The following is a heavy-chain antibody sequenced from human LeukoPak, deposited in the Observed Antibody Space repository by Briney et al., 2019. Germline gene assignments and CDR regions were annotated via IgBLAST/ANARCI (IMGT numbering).Heavy chain of an antibody. CDR2: MNPNSGAT. D-gene: IGHD6-13*01. J-gene: IGHJ4*02. V-gene: IGHV1-8*01. CDR1: GYTFTSYD. Sequence: ASVKVSCKASGYTFTSYDFNWLRQATGQGPEWMGWMNPNSGATGYAQKFQGRVTMTRSASINTAYMELTNLRSEDTAVYYCARAPRHSSTMLDYWGQGTLVTVAP. CDR3: ARAPRHSSTMLDY.